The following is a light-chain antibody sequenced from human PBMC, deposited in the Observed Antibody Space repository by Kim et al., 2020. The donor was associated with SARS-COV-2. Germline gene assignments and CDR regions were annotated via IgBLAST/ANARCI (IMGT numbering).Light chain of an antibody. J-gene: IGLJ7*01. CDR3: QSYDSSLSHAV. Sequence: RVTISCTGSSSNIGAGYDVHWYQHLPGTAPKLLIFRNNNRPSGVPARFSASKSGTSASLAITGLQAEDEADYSCQSYDSSLSHAVFGGGTQLTVL. CDR1: SSNIGAGYD. V-gene: IGLV1-40*01. CDR2: RNN.